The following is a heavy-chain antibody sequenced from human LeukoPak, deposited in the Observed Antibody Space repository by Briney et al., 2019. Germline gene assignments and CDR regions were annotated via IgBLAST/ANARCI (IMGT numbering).Heavy chain of an antibody. CDR2: ISSKSNYI. CDR1: GFTFSDYY. V-gene: IGHV3-11*06. J-gene: IGHJ4*02. D-gene: IGHD6-19*01. Sequence: PGGSLRLSCAASGFTFSDYYMSWIRQAPGKGLEWVSSISSKSNYIYYADSGKGRFTISRDNAKHSVFLQMTSLRADDTAVYYCARDIAVAGRGGFDYWGQGTLVTVSS. CDR3: ARDIAVAGRGGFDY.